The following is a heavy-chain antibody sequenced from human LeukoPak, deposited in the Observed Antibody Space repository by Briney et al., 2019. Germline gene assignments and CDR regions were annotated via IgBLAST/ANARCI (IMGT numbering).Heavy chain of an antibody. V-gene: IGHV1-8*01. D-gene: IGHD2-2*01. J-gene: IGHJ6*02. Sequence: ASVKVSCKASGYTFTSYDINWVRQATGQGLEWMGWVNPNSGNTGYAQKFQGRVTMTRNTSISTAYMELSSLRSEDTAVYYCATVVPAATTDYYYYGMDVWGQGTTVTVSS. CDR1: GYTFTSYD. CDR3: ATVVPAATTDYYYYGMDV. CDR2: VNPNSGNT.